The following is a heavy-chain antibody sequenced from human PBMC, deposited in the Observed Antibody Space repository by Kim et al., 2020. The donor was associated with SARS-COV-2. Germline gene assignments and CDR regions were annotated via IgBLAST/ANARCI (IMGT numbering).Heavy chain of an antibody. CDR1: GFTFSRHG. J-gene: IGHJ5*01. CDR3: EKDSSSGCYSEGLGCDS. Sequence: GGSLRLSCAASGFTFSRHGMHWVRQAPGKGLEWLAGIAFDRTNEQYADSVKGRFSISRDNTNNTVYLQMKSLRLEYTAVYFCEKDSSSGCYSEGLGCDS. CDR2: IAFDRTNE. V-gene: IGHV3-30*18. D-gene: IGHD6-19*01.